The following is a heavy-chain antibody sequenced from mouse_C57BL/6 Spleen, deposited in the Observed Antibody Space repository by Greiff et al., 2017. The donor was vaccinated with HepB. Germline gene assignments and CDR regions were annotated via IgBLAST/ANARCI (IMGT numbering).Heavy chain of an antibody. CDR3: AGYGSSFDY. Sequence: EVQLQQSGPELVKPGASVKISCKASGYTFTDYYMNWVKQSHGKSLEWIGDINPNNGGTSYNQKFKGKATLTVDKSSSTAYMELRSLTSEDSAVYYCAGYGSSFDYWGQGTTLPVSS. CDR1: GYTFTDYY. J-gene: IGHJ2*01. CDR2: INPNNGGT. D-gene: IGHD1-1*01. V-gene: IGHV1-26*01.